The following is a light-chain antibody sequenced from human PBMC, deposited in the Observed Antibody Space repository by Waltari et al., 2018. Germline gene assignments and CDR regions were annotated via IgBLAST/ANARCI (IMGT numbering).Light chain of an antibody. Sequence: QSALTQPASVSGSPGQSNTISCTGTSSDIGAYNYVSWYQHLPGKAPKLIISEVRRRPSGVSNRFYGSKSGNMASLTISGLQAEDEADYYCNSYTTSSTWVFGGGTKLTVL. CDR2: EVR. CDR1: SSDIGAYNY. J-gene: IGLJ3*02. CDR3: NSYTTSSTWV. V-gene: IGLV2-14*01.